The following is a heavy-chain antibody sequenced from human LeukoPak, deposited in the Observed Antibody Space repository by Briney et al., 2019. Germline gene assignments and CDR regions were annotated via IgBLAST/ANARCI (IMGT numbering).Heavy chain of an antibody. CDR3: AREGAPRNWFDP. CDR1: GYTFAAYY. CDR2: INPNSGGT. V-gene: IGHV1-2*02. Sequence: VASVKVSCKASGYTFAAYYMHWVRQAPGQGLEWMGWINPNSGGTNYAQKFQGRVTMTRDTSISTAYMELSRLRSDDTAVYYCAREGAPRNWFDPWGQGTLVTVSS. J-gene: IGHJ5*02.